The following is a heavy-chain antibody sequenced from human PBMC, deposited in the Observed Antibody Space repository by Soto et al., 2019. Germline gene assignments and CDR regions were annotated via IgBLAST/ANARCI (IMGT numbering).Heavy chain of an antibody. J-gene: IGHJ4*02. CDR1: GFTFSSYA. V-gene: IGHV3-23*01. CDR3: AKAFGGKSIAARQAFDY. D-gene: IGHD6-6*01. Sequence: GGSLRLSCVASGFTFSSYAMSWVRQAPGKGLEWVSVISGSGGTTYYADSVKGRLTISRDNSKNTLYLQMHSLRAEDTAVYYCAKAFGGKSIAARQAFDYWGQGTLVTVSS. CDR2: ISGSGGTT.